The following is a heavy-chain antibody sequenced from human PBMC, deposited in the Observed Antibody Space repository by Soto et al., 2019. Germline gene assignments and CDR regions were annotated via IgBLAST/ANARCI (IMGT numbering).Heavy chain of an antibody. D-gene: IGHD5-12*01. J-gene: IGHJ4*02. CDR1: GYTFTSYG. CDR3: ARTSVAQSEDYFDY. Sequence: ASVKVSCKASGYTFTSYGISWVRQAPGQGLEWMGWTSSNNGKTKYAQKFQGRVTMTTDKSTNTVHMELRSLRSGDTAVYYCARTSVAQSEDYFDYWGQGTLVTVSS. CDR2: TSSNNGKT. V-gene: IGHV1-18*01.